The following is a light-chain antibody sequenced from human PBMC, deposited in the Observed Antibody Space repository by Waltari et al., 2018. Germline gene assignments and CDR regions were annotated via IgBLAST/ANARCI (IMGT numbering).Light chain of an antibody. CDR3: QHRSNWPSLT. J-gene: IGKJ4*01. Sequence: EIVLTQSPATLSLSPGERATLPCRASQSVSSSLAWYQQKGGQAPRLLIYDASNRVAGIPARFSGSGSGTDFTLTISSLEPEDFTVYYCQHRSNWPSLTFGGGTKVEI. CDR2: DAS. CDR1: QSVSSS. V-gene: IGKV3-11*01.